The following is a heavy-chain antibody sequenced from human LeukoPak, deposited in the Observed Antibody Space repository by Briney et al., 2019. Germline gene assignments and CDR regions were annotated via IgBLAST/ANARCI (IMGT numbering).Heavy chain of an antibody. J-gene: IGHJ4*02. CDR3: ARVVGFGESGEYYFDY. D-gene: IGHD3-10*01. CDR2: IYYSGST. CDR1: GGSISSGGYY. V-gene: IGHV4-31*03. Sequence: PSETLSLTCTVSGGSISSGGYYWSWIRQHPGKGLEWIGYIYYSGSTYYNPSLKSRVTIPVDTSKNQFSLKLSSVTAADTAVYYCARVVGFGESGEYYFDYWGQGTLVTVSS.